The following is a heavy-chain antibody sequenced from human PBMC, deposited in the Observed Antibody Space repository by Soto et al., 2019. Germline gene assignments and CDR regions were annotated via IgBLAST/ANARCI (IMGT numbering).Heavy chain of an antibody. CDR3: AKKRYDFWSGSDY. V-gene: IGHV3-23*01. CDR1: GFTFSSYA. D-gene: IGHD3-3*01. J-gene: IGHJ4*02. Sequence: GALRLSCAASGFTFSSYAMTWVRQAPGKGLEWVSGITDSDDKTFYADSVKGRFTISRDNSKNTLYLQMNSLRAEDTAVYYCAKKRYDFWSGSDYWGQGTVVTVSS. CDR2: ITDSDDKT.